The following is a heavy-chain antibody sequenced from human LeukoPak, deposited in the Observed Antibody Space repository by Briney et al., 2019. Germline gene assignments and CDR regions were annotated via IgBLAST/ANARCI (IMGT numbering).Heavy chain of an antibody. D-gene: IGHD1-26*01. CDR1: GYTFTSYG. Sequence: ASVKVSCKASGYTFTSYGISWVRQAPGQGLEWMGWISAYNGNTNYAQKLQGRVTMTTDTSTSTAYMELRSLRPDDTAVYYCARDSGSYYYYYGMDVWGQGTTVTVSS. J-gene: IGHJ6*02. V-gene: IGHV1-18*01. CDR2: ISAYNGNT. CDR3: ARDSGSYYYYYGMDV.